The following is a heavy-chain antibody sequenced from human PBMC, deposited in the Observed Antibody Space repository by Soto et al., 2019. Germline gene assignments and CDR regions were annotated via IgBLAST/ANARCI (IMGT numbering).Heavy chain of an antibody. J-gene: IGHJ4*02. D-gene: IGHD6-13*01. V-gene: IGHV3-11*01. Sequence: QVQLVESGGGLGKPGGSLRLSCAASGFTFSDYYMSWIRQSPGKGLEWISYISRSASTIYYADSVKGRFTISRDNATTSLYLQMNSLRAEDTAVYYCARKPYSSSWSDYWGQGTLVTVSS. CDR1: GFTFSDYY. CDR2: ISRSASTI. CDR3: ARKPYSSSWSDY.